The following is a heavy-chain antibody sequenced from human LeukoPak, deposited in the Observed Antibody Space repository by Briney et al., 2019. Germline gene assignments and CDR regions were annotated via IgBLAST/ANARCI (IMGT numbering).Heavy chain of an antibody. V-gene: IGHV1-2*02. CDR1: GYTFTGYY. CDR2: INPNSGGT. CDR3: ASGRYYCSSRSCPYYYGMDV. J-gene: IGHJ6*02. D-gene: IGHD2-2*01. Sequence: ASVKVSCKASGYTFTGYYMHWVRQAPGQGLEWMGWINPNSGGTNYAQKFQGRVTMTRDTSISTAYMELSRLRSDDTAVYYCASGRYYCSSRSCPYYYGMDVWGQGTTVTVSS.